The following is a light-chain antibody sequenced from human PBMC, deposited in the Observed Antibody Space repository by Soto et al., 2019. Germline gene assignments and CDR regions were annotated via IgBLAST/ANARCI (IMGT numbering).Light chain of an antibody. V-gene: IGKV3-11*01. CDR2: QTS. Sequence: EMVFTQSPANLPGFLGNGGTRSCRASQYINTRLAWYQHRPGQAPRLLIYQTSIRAAGIPARFSASGSGTDFTLTISDVQPEDFALYFCHQRQSWPRTFGQGTKVDIK. CDR1: QYINTR. J-gene: IGKJ1*01. CDR3: HQRQSWPRT.